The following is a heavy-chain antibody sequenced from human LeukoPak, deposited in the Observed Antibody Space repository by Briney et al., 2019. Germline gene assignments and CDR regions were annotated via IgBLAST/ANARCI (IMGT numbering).Heavy chain of an antibody. J-gene: IGHJ4*02. D-gene: IGHD4-17*01. CDR3: ARTTSLTASGYDY. V-gene: IGHV1-8*03. Sequence: GASVTVSFTTSGYTFTTYHINWVRQATGQGLEWLGWMNPYSGDRGYAQKFQGRLSITSDTSISTAYMELSSLRSDDTAVYFCARTTSLTASGYDYWGQGTLVTVSS. CDR2: MNPYSGDR. CDR1: GYTFTTYH.